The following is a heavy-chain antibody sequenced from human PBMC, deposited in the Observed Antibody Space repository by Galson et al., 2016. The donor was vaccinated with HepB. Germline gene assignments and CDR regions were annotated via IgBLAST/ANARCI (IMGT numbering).Heavy chain of an antibody. Sequence: SLRLACAAAAFTFRDSAMHRLRPAPGKGLDWRAVIRHGVRNKYYADSVQGRFTISKDNSQNTLYLQMNSLRAEDTAVYYCARDGQGLLLGYYYYYMDVWGKGTTVSVSS. D-gene: IGHD2-21*01. J-gene: IGHJ6*03. CDR1: AFTFRDSA. V-gene: IGHV3-33*01. CDR3: ARDGQGLLLGYYYYYMDV. CDR2: IRHGVRNK.